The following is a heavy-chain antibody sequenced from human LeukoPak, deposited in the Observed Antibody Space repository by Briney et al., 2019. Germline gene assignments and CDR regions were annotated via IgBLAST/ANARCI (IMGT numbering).Heavy chain of an antibody. CDR2: INQDGSEK. D-gene: IGHD4-11*01. V-gene: IGHV3-7*03. CDR3: AKPRRGTITTGPAYTH. J-gene: IGHJ4*02. Sequence: SGGSLRLSCAASGFTFSSYWMSWVRQAPGKGLEWVANINQDGSEKYYVDSVKGRFTISRDNAKNSLYLQMNSLRTEDTALYYCAKPRRGTITTGPAYTHWGQGTLVTVSS. CDR1: GFTFSSYW.